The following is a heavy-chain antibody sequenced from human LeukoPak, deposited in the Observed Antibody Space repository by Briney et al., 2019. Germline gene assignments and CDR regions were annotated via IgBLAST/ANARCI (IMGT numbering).Heavy chain of an antibody. CDR3: ARMVYNWNYETYNWFDP. CDR1: GGSFSGYY. V-gene: IGHV4-34*01. Sequence: SETLSLTCAVYGGSFSGYYWSWIRQPPGKGLEWIGEINYSGSTNYNPSLKSRVTISVDTSKNQFSLKLSSVAAADTAVYYCARMVYNWNYETYNWFDPWGQGTLVTVSS. D-gene: IGHD1-7*01. CDR2: INYSGST. J-gene: IGHJ5*02.